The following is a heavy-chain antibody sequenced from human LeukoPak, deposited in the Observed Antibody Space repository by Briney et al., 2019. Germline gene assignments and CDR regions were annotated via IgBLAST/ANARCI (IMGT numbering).Heavy chain of an antibody. CDR3: AKDILSSNGAFDI. Sequence: GGSLRLSCAASGFTFSSYEMNWVRQAPGKGLEWVSYISSSGSTIYYADSVKGRFTISRDNAKNSLYLQMNSLRAEDTALYYCAKDILSSNGAFDIWGQGTMVTVSS. D-gene: IGHD4-11*01. CDR1: GFTFSSYE. J-gene: IGHJ3*02. V-gene: IGHV3-48*03. CDR2: ISSSGSTI.